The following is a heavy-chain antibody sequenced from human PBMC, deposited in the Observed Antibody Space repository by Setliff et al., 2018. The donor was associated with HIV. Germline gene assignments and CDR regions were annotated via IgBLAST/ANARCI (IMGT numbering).Heavy chain of an antibody. V-gene: IGHV4-38-2*01. D-gene: IGHD6-13*01. Sequence: SETLSLTCAVSGYAISSGYYWGWIRRPPGKGLEWIGSIYNRGSTYYNPSLKSRVTISVDTSKNQFSLKVTSVTAADTAVYYCVASSSWSSRLNFWGQGMLVTVSS. CDR1: GYAISSGYY. J-gene: IGHJ4*02. CDR3: VASSSWSSRLNF. CDR2: IYNRGST.